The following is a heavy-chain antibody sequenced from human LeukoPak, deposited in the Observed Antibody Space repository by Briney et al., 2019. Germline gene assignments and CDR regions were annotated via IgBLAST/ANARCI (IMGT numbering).Heavy chain of an antibody. CDR1: GFTFSSYA. Sequence: GGSLRLSCAASGFTFSSYAMSWVRQAPGKGLGWVSAISGSGGSTYYADSVKGRFTISRDNSKNTLYLQMNSLRAEDTAVYYCASKQSRYYYDSSGYRPDYWGQGTLVTVSS. CDR2: ISGSGGST. D-gene: IGHD3-22*01. J-gene: IGHJ4*02. CDR3: ASKQSRYYYDSSGYRPDY. V-gene: IGHV3-23*01.